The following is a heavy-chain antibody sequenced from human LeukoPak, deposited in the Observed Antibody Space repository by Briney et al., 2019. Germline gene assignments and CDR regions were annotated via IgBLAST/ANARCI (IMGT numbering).Heavy chain of an antibody. CDR2: IYTSGST. V-gene: IGHV4-4*07. CDR1: GGSISSYY. J-gene: IGHJ6*02. D-gene: IGHD3-3*01. CDR3: ARESFLEWLLYPPDYYYYGMDV. Sequence: SETLSLTCTVSGGSISSYYWSWIRQPAGKGLEWIGRIYTSGSTDYNPSLKSRVTMSVDTSKNQFSLKLSSVTAADTAVYYCARESFLEWLLYPPDYYYYGMDVWGQGTTVTVSS.